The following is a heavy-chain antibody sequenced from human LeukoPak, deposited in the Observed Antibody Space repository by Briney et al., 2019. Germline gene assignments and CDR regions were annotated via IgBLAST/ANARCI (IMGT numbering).Heavy chain of an antibody. Sequence: GGSLRLSCAASGFTFSSYSMNWVRQAPGKGLEWVSSISSSSSYIYYADSVKGRFTISRDNSKNTLYLQMNSLRAEDTAVYYCAKDLPPVRYYYDSSGYPLYYFDYWGQGTLVTVSS. CDR1: GFTFSSYS. J-gene: IGHJ4*02. CDR2: ISSSSSYI. D-gene: IGHD3-22*01. V-gene: IGHV3-21*04. CDR3: AKDLPPVRYYYDSSGYPLYYFDY.